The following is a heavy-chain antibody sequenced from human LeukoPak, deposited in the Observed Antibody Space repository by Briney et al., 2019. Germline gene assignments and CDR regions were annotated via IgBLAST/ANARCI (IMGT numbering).Heavy chain of an antibody. CDR1: GGSISSSSYY. CDR3: ASVRGYSSGWYASGFDP. J-gene: IGHJ5*02. CDR2: IYYSGST. V-gene: IGHV4-61*05. Sequence: SETLSLTCTVSGGSISSSSYYWGWIRQPPGKGLEWIGDIYYSGSTNYSPFLKSRVTISVDTSKNQFSLKLASVTAADTAVYYCASVRGYSSGWYASGFDPWGQGTLVTVSS. D-gene: IGHD6-19*01.